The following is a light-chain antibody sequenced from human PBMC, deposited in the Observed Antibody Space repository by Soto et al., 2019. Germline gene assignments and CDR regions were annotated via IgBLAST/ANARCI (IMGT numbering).Light chain of an antibody. CDR1: QGISNY. Sequence: DIQMNQSASALSAYIGDRVTITCRASQGISNYLAWYQQKPGKVPKLLIYAASTLQSGVPSRFSGSGSGTDFTLTISSLQPEDVATYYCQKYNSAPVTFAPGAKVDI. CDR3: QKYNSAPVT. CDR2: AAS. J-gene: IGKJ3*01. V-gene: IGKV1-27*01.